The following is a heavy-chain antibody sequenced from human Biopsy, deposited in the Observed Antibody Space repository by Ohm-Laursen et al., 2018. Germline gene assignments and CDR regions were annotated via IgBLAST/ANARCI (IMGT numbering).Heavy chain of an antibody. CDR3: ARDRGYYSDRTVPGYFDL. CDR1: GGSISSDW. J-gene: IGHJ2*01. D-gene: IGHD3-22*01. V-gene: IGHV4-59*01. CDR2: VYYSGTT. Sequence: SDTLSLTCTVSGGSISSDWWSWIRQTPGKGLEWIGYVYYSGTTTYNPSLRGRVTISVDTSMNQISLRLQSVTAADTAIYYCARDRGYYSDRTVPGYFDLWGRGTLVTVSS.